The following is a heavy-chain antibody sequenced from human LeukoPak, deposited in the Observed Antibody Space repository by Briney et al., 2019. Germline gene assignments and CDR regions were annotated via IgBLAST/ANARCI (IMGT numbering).Heavy chain of an antibody. CDR1: GYTFTSYA. J-gene: IGHJ5*02. V-gene: IGHV7-4-1*02. CDR3: ASQYSSGWPRGWFDP. D-gene: IGHD6-19*01. CDR2: INTNTGNP. Sequence: ASVKVSCKASGYTFTSYAMNWVRQAPGQGLEWMGWINTNTGNPTYAQGFTGRFVFSLDTSVSTAYLQISSLKAEDTAVYYCASQYSSGWPRGWFDPWGQGTLVTVSS.